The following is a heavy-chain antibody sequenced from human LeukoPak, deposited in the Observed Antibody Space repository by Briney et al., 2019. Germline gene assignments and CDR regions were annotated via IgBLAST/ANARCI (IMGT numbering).Heavy chain of an antibody. CDR1: GFTFSSYG. D-gene: IGHD3-22*01. Sequence: PGGSLRLSCAASGFTFSSYGMHRVRQAPGKGLEWVAVISYDGSSKYYADSVKGRFTISRDNSKNTLYLQMNSLRAEDTAVYYCAKGVRYDSSGYYLGFDYWGQGTLVTVSS. CDR3: AKGVRYDSSGYYLGFDY. V-gene: IGHV3-30*18. J-gene: IGHJ4*02. CDR2: ISYDGSSK.